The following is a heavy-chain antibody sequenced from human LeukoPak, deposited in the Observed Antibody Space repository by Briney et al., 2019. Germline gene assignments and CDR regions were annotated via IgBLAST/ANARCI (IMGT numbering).Heavy chain of an antibody. V-gene: IGHV1-46*01. J-gene: IGHJ4*02. D-gene: IGHD3-22*01. CDR3: ARESNYYDSSGYSDY. CDR1: GYTFTSYY. CDR2: INPSGGST. Sequence: GASVKVSCEASGYTFTSYYMHWVRQAPGQGLEWMGIINPSGGSTSYAQKFQGRVTMTRDTSTSTVYMELSSLRSEDTAVYYCARESNYYDSSGYSDYWGQGTLVTVSS.